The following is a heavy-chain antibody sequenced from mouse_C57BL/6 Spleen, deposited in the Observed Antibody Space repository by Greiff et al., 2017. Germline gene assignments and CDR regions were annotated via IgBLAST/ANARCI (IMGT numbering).Heavy chain of an antibody. V-gene: IGHV3-6*01. J-gene: IGHJ3*01. CDR1: GYSITSCYY. Sequence: VQLQQSGPGLVKPSQSLSLTCSVTGYSITSCYYWNWIRQFPGNKLEWMGYISYDGSNNYNPSLKNRNCITRDTSKNQFFLTLNSVTTEDTATYDCASWGDGYHVTDLAWFAYWGQGTLVTVSA. D-gene: IGHD2-3*01. CDR2: ISYDGSN. CDR3: ASWGDGYHVTDLAWFAY.